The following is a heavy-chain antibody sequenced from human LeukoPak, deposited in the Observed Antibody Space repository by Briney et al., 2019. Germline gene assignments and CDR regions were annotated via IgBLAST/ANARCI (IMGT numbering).Heavy chain of an antibody. V-gene: IGHV1-2*02. D-gene: IGHD3-10*01. CDR3: ARVSTELLWFGELFDY. CDR2: INPNSGGT. Sequence: GASVTVSCMASGYTFTDYYMHWVRQAPGQGLAWMGWINPNSGGTNYAQKFQGRVTMTRDTSISTAYMELSRLRSDDTAVYYCARVSTELLWFGELFDYWGQGTLVTVSS. J-gene: IGHJ4*02. CDR1: GYTFTDYY.